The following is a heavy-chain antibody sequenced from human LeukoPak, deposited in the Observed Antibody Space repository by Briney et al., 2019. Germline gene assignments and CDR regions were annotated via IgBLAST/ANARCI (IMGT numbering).Heavy chain of an antibody. J-gene: IGHJ6*03. CDR3: ATRNCSGGSCRPEFYYYYLDI. V-gene: IGHV1-24*01. D-gene: IGHD2-15*01. Sequence: ASVKVSCKISGSTLTESSIHWVRQPPGKGLEWMGGFDPEDVQTIYAQKFQGRVTLTDDTSTDTAYMELSSLRIEDTAVYYCATRNCSGGSCRPEFYYYYLDIRGTGTTVTVSS. CDR2: FDPEDVQT. CDR1: GSTLTESS.